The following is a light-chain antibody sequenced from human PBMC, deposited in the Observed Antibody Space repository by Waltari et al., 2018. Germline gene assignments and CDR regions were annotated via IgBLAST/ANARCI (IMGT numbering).Light chain of an antibody. Sequence: QSALTQPPSASGSPGQSVTISCTGTSSDVGSYNYVSWYQQHPGKAPKLMIYEVSKRPSGVPDAFSGSKSGHTASLTVSGLQAEDEADYYCSSYAGRNNIVLFGGGTKLTVL. J-gene: IGLJ2*01. CDR2: EVS. V-gene: IGLV2-8*01. CDR3: SSYAGRNNIVL. CDR1: SSDVGSYNY.